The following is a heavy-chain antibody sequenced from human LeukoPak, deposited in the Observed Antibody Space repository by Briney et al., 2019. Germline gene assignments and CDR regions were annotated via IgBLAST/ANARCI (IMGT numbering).Heavy chain of an antibody. CDR3: ARGGYSYDSPSDY. CDR2: IYYSGST. V-gene: IGHV4-59*01. Sequence: SETLSLTCTVSGGSISTYYWSWIRQPPGKGLDWIGYIYYSGSTNYNPSLKSRVTISVDTSKNQFSLGLSSVTAADTAVYFCARGGYSYDSPSDYWGQGTLVTVSS. J-gene: IGHJ4*02. CDR1: GGSISTYY. D-gene: IGHD5-18*01.